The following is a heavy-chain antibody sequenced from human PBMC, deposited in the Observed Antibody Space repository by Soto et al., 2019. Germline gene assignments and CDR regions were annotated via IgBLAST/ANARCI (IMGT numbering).Heavy chain of an antibody. V-gene: IGHV3-30-3*01. Sequence: PGGSLRLSCAASGFTYSTYTMHWVRQAPGKGLEWVAVISYDGNYKFYADSVKGRFTISRDSTKQTLYLQMNSLRPDDTAMYYCARDGVFSPEYTWNYGSYFDYWGKRALGTSSS. CDR2: ISYDGNYK. CDR3: ARDGVFSPEYTWNYGSYFDY. CDR1: GFTYSTYT. D-gene: IGHD1-7*01. J-gene: IGHJ4*02.